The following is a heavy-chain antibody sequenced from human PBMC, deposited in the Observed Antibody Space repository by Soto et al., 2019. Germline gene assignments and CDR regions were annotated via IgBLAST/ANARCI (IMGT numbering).Heavy chain of an antibody. J-gene: IGHJ6*03. CDR1: GFTFSSYS. Sequence: GGSLRLSCAASGFTFSSYSMNWVRQAPGKGLEWVSSISSSSSYIYYADSVKGRFTISRDNAKNSLYLQMNSLRAEDTAVYYCARSIRHLDIVVVPAAPPYYYMDVWGKGTTVTVSS. CDR2: ISSSSSYI. D-gene: IGHD2-2*03. V-gene: IGHV3-21*01. CDR3: ARSIRHLDIVVVPAAPPYYYMDV.